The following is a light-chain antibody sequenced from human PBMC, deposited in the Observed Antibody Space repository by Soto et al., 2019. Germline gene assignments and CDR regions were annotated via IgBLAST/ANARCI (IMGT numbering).Light chain of an antibody. CDR1: QTLLHSNGYNY. J-gene: IGKJ1*01. V-gene: IGKV2-28*01. CDR3: MQSLQTPWT. Sequence: DIVMTQSPLSLPVTPGEPASISCRSSQTLLHSNGYNYLDWYLQKPGQSPQLLIYLGSNRASGVPGRFSGSGSGTGFTLKISRVEADDVGVYYCMQSLQTPWTFGQGTKVE. CDR2: LGS.